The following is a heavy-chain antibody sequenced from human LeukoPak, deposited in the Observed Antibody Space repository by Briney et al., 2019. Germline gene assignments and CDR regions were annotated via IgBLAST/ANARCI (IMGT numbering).Heavy chain of an antibody. CDR1: GYTFTSYY. J-gene: IGHJ4*02. D-gene: IGHD3-3*01. CDR2: INPSGGST. CDR3: ARAQRITIFGVVRLRFFDY. V-gene: IGHV1-46*01. Sequence: ASVTVSCTASGYTFTSYYMHWVRQAPGQGLEWMGIINPSGGSTSYAQKFQGRVTMTRDTSTSTVYMELSSLRSEDTAVYYCARAQRITIFGVVRLRFFDYWGQGALVTVSS.